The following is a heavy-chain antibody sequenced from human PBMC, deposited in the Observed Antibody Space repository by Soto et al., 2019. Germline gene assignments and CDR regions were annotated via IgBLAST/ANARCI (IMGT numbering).Heavy chain of an antibody. V-gene: IGHV4-34*01. CDR3: AREPYDFWSGYYYYYGMDV. CDR1: GGSFSCYY. J-gene: IGHJ6*02. D-gene: IGHD3-3*01. CDR2: INHSGST. Sequence: PSETLSLTCAVYGGSFSCYYWSWIRQPPGKGLEWIGEINHSGSTNYNPSLKSRVTISVDTSKNQFSLKLSSVTAADTAVYYCAREPYDFWSGYYYYYGMDVWGQGTTVTVSS.